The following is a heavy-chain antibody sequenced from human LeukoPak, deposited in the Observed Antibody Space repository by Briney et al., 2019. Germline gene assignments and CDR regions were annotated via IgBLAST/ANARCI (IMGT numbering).Heavy chain of an antibody. D-gene: IGHD1-7*01. CDR2: INPNSGGT. V-gene: IGHV1-2*04. CDR3: ARDGNWNSFDYYYYGMDV. J-gene: IGHJ6*02. CDR1: GYTFTGYY. Sequence: GASVTVSCKASGYTFTGYYMHWVRQAPGQGLEWMGWINPNSGGTNYAQKFQGWVTMTRDTSISTAYMELSRLRSDDTAVYYCARDGNWNSFDYYYYGMDVWGQGTTVTVSS.